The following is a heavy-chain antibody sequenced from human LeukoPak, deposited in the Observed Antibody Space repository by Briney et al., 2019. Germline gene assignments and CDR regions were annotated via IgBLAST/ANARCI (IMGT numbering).Heavy chain of an antibody. CDR1: GFTFSSYA. CDR2: ISGSGGST. Sequence: PGGSLRLSCAASGFTFSSYAMSWVRQAPGKGLEWVSAISGSGGSTYYADSVKGRFTISRDNSKNTLYLQMNSLRAEDTAVYYCAKDSAPLYDFWSGYTYWGQGTLVTVSS. D-gene: IGHD3-3*01. CDR3: AKDSAPLYDFWSGYTY. J-gene: IGHJ4*02. V-gene: IGHV3-23*01.